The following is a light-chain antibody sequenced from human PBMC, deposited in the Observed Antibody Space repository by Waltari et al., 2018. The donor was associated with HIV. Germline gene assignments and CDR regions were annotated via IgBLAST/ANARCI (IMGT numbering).Light chain of an antibody. J-gene: IGLJ3*02. CDR3: ATWDANLRGPV. CDR2: RNN. CDR1: TSNIATNY. V-gene: IGLV1-47*01. Sequence: QSALTQPTSASGSPGQRVTISCSGGTSNIATNYVFWYQQFPGTAPRFLIYRNNQRPPGVPDRFSGSKSGTSASLVISGLRSEDAGDYYCATWDANLRGPVFGGGTRVTVL.